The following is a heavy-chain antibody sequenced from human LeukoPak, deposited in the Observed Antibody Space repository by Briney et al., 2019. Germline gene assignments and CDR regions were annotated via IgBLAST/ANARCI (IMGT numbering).Heavy chain of an antibody. CDR3: ARGGRGYYYDSSDYAY. Sequence: GGSLRLSCAASGFTFSSYSMNWVRQAPGKGLEWVSYISSSSSTIYYADSVKGRFTISRDNAKNSLYLQMNSLRAEDTAVYYCARGGRGYYYDSSDYAYWGQGTLVTVSS. D-gene: IGHD3-22*01. CDR1: GFTFSSYS. CDR2: ISSSSSTI. J-gene: IGHJ4*02. V-gene: IGHV3-48*01.